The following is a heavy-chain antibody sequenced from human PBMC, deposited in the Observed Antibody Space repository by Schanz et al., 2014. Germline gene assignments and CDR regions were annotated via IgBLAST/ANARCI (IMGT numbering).Heavy chain of an antibody. Sequence: EVQLVESGGGLVQPGGSLRLSCAASGFTFSTYWMSWVRQAPGKGLEWVANIKQDESERSYVDSVKGRFTISRDNAKNSLYLQMNSLRAEDTAVYYCARDKGGYYPFDYWGPGNLVTVSS. CDR2: IKQDESER. CDR1: GFTFSTYW. V-gene: IGHV3-7*01. J-gene: IGHJ4*02. D-gene: IGHD3-3*01. CDR3: ARDKGGYYPFDY.